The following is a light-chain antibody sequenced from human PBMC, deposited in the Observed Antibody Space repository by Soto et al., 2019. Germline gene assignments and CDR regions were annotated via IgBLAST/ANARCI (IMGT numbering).Light chain of an antibody. CDR2: GKS. J-gene: IGLJ3*02. Sequence: QSVLTQPPSVSGAPGQRVTISCTGSSSNIGAGYDVHWYQQLPGTAPKVLIYGKSNRPSGVPDRFSGSKSGTSASLAITGLQAEDEADYSCQSYDGSLSGWVFGGGTKPAVL. V-gene: IGLV1-40*01. CDR1: SSNIGAGYD. CDR3: QSYDGSLSGWV.